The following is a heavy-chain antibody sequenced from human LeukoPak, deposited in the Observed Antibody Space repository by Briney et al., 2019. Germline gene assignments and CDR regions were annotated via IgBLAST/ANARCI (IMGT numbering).Heavy chain of an antibody. D-gene: IGHD3-22*01. Sequence: SETLSLTCTVSGGSLSSYYWSWIRQPPGKGLEWIGYIYYSGSTNYNPSLKSRVTISVDTSKNQFSLKLSSVTAADTAVYYCASDYYDSSGYYYVTYWGQGTLVTVSS. V-gene: IGHV4-59*01. CDR2: IYYSGST. J-gene: IGHJ4*02. CDR1: GGSLSSYY. CDR3: ASDYYDSSGYYYVTY.